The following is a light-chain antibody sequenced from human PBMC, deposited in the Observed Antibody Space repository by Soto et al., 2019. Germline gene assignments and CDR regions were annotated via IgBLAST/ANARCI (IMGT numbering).Light chain of an antibody. Sequence: DIQMTPSPSSLCASVGDRVTMTCRASQSISSWLAWYQQKPGKAPKVLIYDASSLESGVPSRFGGSGSGTEFALTISSLQPDDFATYYCQQYNSYPWTFCQGTKVDI. J-gene: IGKJ1*01. CDR2: DAS. CDR1: QSISSW. V-gene: IGKV1-5*01. CDR3: QQYNSYPWT.